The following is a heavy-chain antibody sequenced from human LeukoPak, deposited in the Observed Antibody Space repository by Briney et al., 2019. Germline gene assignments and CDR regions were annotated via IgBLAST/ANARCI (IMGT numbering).Heavy chain of an antibody. CDR2: ISSSSSTI. V-gene: IGHV3-48*04. CDR3: ASSKHWGQVPATLGRNFDY. D-gene: IGHD2-2*01. Sequence: GGSLRLSCAASGFTFSSYSMNWVRQAPGKGLEWVSYISSSSSTIYYADSVKGRFTISRDNAKNSLYLQMNSLRAEDTAVYYCASSKHWGQVPATLGRNFDYWGQGTLVTVSS. J-gene: IGHJ4*02. CDR1: GFTFSSYS.